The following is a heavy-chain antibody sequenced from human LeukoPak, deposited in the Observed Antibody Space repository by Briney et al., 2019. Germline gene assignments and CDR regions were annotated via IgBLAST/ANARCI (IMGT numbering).Heavy chain of an antibody. CDR3: ARSLRGDGELLDY. V-gene: IGHV4-59*12. Sequence: KPSETLSLTCTVSGGSISSYYWSWIRQPPGKGLEWIGYIYYSGSTNYNPSLKSRVTISVDTSKNQFSLKLSSVTAADTAVYYCARSLRGDGELLDYWGQGTLVTVSS. CDR1: GGSISSYY. J-gene: IGHJ4*02. D-gene: IGHD3-10*01. CDR2: IYYSGST.